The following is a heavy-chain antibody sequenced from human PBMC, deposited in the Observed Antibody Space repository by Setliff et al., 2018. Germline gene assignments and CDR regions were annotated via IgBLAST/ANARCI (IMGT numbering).Heavy chain of an antibody. D-gene: IGHD2-15*01. CDR2: IWFDGGNE. J-gene: IGHJ4*02. V-gene: IGHV3-33*03. Sequence: GGSLRLSCAASGFTFRNYGMHWVRQAPGKGPEWVAVIWFDGGNEFYADSVRGRFTISRDNSKNMLYLQMDSLRVEDTAVYYCAKDQGTGYCSGGSCYLFEHWGQGVQGTVSS. CDR1: GFTFRNYG. CDR3: AKDQGTGYCSGGSCYLFEH.